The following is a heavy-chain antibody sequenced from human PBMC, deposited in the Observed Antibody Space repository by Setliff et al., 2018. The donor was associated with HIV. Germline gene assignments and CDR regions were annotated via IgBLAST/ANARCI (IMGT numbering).Heavy chain of an antibody. CDR3: XXXXTSFDAFDL. CDR1: GFTFSYSP. CDR2: ITGSSNDI. J-gene: IGHJ3*01. V-gene: IGHV3-21*05. Sequence: GGSLRLSCAASGFTFSYSPXHWVRQAPGKGLEWISYITGSSNDIYYADSVRXRFTISRDNANNSLYLXMRSPXXXDTXXYXVXXXXTSFDAFDLWGQGTMVTVSS.